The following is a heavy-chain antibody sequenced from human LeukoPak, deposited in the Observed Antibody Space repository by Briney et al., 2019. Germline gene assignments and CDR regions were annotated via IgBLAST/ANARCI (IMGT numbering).Heavy chain of an antibody. Sequence: PSETLSLTCPVCGGSFSGYFWPWIRPPPGKGLAWMGGIHHGGWTNYNPSLNSRVTISVDTSKNQFSLKLNSVTAADTAVYYCARHVADDYGDTYYYGMDVWGQGTTVTVSS. J-gene: IGHJ6*02. CDR2: IHHGGWT. CDR3: ARHVADDYGDTYYYGMDV. D-gene: IGHD4-17*01. V-gene: IGHV4-34*01. CDR1: GGSFSGYF.